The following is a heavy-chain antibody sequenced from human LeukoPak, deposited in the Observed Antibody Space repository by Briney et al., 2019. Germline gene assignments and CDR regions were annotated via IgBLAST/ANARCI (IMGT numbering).Heavy chain of an antibody. D-gene: IGHD6-19*01. Sequence: SETLSLTCTVSGDSISSYFWTWIRQPAGKGLEWIGRIYTSGTSNYNPSLKSRVTMSIDTPKNHFSLNLSSVTAADTAVYYCASSRSGPVLYYYGMDVWGQGTTVTVSS. CDR3: ASSRSGPVLYYYGMDV. CDR2: IYTSGTS. J-gene: IGHJ6*02. V-gene: IGHV4-4*07. CDR1: GDSISSYF.